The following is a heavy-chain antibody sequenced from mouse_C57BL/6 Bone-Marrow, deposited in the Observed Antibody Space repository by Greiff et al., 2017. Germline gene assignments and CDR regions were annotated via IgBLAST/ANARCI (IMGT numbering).Heavy chain of an antibody. CDR1: GYTFTSYW. CDR2: IHPNSGST. CDR3: AKRRGQMGYFDG. V-gene: IGHV1-64*01. J-gene: IGHJ1*03. Sequence: QVQLQQPGAELVKPGASVKLSCKASGYTFTSYWMHWVKQRPGQGLEWIGMIHPNSGSTNYNEKFKSKATLTVDKSSSTAYMQLSSLTSEDSAVYYGAKRRGQMGYFDGWSTGTTVTVSS.